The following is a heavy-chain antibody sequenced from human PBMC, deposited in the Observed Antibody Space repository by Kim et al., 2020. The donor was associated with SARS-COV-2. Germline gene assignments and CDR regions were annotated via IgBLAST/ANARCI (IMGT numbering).Heavy chain of an antibody. D-gene: IGHD2-21*02. V-gene: IGHV3-15*01. J-gene: IGHJ4*02. CDR3: TTDRGAYCGGDCYEGY. Sequence: KGRFTISRDDSKNTVDLQMNSLKTEDTAVYYCTTDRGAYCGGDCYEGYWGQGTLVTVSS.